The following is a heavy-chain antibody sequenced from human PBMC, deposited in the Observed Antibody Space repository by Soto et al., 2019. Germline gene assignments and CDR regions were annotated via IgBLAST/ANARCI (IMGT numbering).Heavy chain of an antibody. J-gene: IGHJ3*02. V-gene: IGHV3-48*02. CDR2: ISSSSSTI. CDR1: GFTFSSYS. D-gene: IGHD1-26*01. CDR3: AKSYDIVGAFDI. Sequence: EVQLVESGGGLVQPGGSLRLSCAASGFTFSSYSMNWVRQAPGKGLEWVSYISSSSSTIYYADSVKGRFTISRYNSKNSLYLQINSLRDEDTAAYYCAKSYDIVGAFDIWGQGTMVTVSS.